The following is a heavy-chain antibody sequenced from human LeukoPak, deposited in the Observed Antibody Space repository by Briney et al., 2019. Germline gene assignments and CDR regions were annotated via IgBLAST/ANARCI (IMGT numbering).Heavy chain of an antibody. CDR3: ARHSGPSLYSSPQFVY. D-gene: IGHD2-8*01. CDR2: IYPGDSDT. J-gene: IGHJ4*02. V-gene: IGHV5-51*01. Sequence: HGESLKISCKGSGYTFTSYWIGWVRQMPGKGLEWMGIIYPGDSDTRYSPSFQGQVTISADKSISTAYLQWSSLKASDTAMYYCARHSGPSLYSSPQFVYWGQGTLVTVSS. CDR1: GYTFTSYW.